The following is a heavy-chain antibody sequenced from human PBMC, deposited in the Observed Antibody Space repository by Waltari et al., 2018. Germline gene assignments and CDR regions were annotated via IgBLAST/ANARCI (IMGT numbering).Heavy chain of an antibody. J-gene: IGHJ4*02. D-gene: IGHD3-22*01. V-gene: IGHV3-23*01. CDR1: GFTFSSYA. CDR3: AKDPEDYYDSSGYCPTFDY. Sequence: EVQLLESGGGLVQPGGSLRLSCADSGFTFSSYAMSWVRQAPGKGLVWVSVISGSGGSCSTYYADSVRGRFTISRDNSKNTRYLQMNSLRAEDTAVYYCAKDPEDYYDSSGYCPTFDYWGQGTLVTVSS. CDR2: ISGSGGSCST.